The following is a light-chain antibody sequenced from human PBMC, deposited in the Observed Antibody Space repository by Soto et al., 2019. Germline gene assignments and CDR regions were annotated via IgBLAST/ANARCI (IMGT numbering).Light chain of an antibody. CDR1: QSVGSIY. CDR3: QQYGSSPRT. J-gene: IGKJ1*01. V-gene: IGKV3-20*01. CDR2: GAS. Sequence: IVLTQSPGTLSLSPGERATLSCRASQSVGSIYLAWYQQKPGQAPRLIIHGASNRASGIPDRFSGSGSGTDFTLTISRLEPEDFAVYYCQQYGSSPRTFGQGTKVDNK.